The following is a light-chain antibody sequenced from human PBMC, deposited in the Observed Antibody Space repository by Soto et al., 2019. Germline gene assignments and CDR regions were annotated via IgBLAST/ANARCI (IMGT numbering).Light chain of an antibody. V-gene: IGKV3-20*01. J-gene: IGKJ1*01. Sequence: EIVLTQSPGTLSLSPGERVTLSCRASQSISSTFLAWYQHKPGQAPRVIIYGASRRATGIPDRFSGSGSGTDFTLTISRREPEDFALYYCQQYYSSWTFGQGTKVE. CDR3: QQYYSSWT. CDR1: QSISSTF. CDR2: GAS.